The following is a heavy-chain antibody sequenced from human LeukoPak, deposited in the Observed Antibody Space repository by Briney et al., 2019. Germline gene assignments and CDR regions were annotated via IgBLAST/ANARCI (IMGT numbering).Heavy chain of an antibody. CDR3: ASSYLSIESDSSGYSFDY. D-gene: IGHD3-22*01. J-gene: IGHJ4*02. CDR2: TYYRSKWYN. Sequence: SQTLSLTCAISGDSVSSNSAAWNWIRQSPSRGLEWLGRTYYRSKWYNDYAVSVKSRITINPDTSKNQFSLQLNSVTPEDTAVYYCASSYLSIESDSSGYSFDYWGQGTLVTVSS. CDR1: GDSVSSNSAA. V-gene: IGHV6-1*01.